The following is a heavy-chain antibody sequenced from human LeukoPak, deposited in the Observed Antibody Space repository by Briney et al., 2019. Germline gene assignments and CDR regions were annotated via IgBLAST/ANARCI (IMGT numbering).Heavy chain of an antibody. CDR2: ISSSGSTI. Sequence: GGSLRLSCAASGFTFSSYEMNWVRQAPGKGLEWVSYISSSGSTIYYAGSVKGRFTISRDNAKNSLYLQMNSLRAEDTAVYYCARGLLWFGELSPFDYWGQGTLVTVSS. J-gene: IGHJ4*02. CDR1: GFTFSSYE. D-gene: IGHD3-10*01. CDR3: ARGLLWFGELSPFDY. V-gene: IGHV3-48*03.